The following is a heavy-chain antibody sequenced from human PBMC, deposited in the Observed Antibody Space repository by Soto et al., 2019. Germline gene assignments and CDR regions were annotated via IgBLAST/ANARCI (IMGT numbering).Heavy chain of an antibody. CDR2: IYYSGST. Sequence: QLQLQESGPGLVKPSETLSLTCTVSGGSISSSSYYWGWIRQPPGKGLEWIGSIYYSGSTYYNPSLKSRVTISVDTSKNQFSLKLSSVTAADTAVYYCASQLLWVGGGWFDPWGQGTLVTVSS. CDR3: ASQLLWVGGGWFDP. CDR1: GGSISSSSYY. D-gene: IGHD3-10*01. V-gene: IGHV4-39*01. J-gene: IGHJ5*02.